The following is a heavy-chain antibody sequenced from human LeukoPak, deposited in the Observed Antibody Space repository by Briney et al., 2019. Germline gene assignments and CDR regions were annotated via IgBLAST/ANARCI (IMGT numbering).Heavy chain of an antibody. V-gene: IGHV4-39*01. Sequence: SETLSLTCTVSGGSISSSSYYWGWIRQPPGKGLEWIGSIYYSGSTYYNPSLKSRVIISVDTSKNQFSLKLSSVTAADTAVYYCARQRSSGLRSVWFDPWGQGTLVTVSS. D-gene: IGHD6-25*01. CDR1: GGSISSSSYY. CDR3: ARQRSSGLRSVWFDP. CDR2: IYYSGST. J-gene: IGHJ5*02.